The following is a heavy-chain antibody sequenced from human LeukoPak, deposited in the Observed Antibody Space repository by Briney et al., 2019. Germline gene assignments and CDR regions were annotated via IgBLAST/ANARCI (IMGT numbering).Heavy chain of an antibody. J-gene: IGHJ4*02. D-gene: IGHD5-18*01. CDR3: ASSRVDTVINH. Sequence: PSETLSLTCTVSGGSISSYYWSWIRQPPGKGLEWIGYIYYSGSTSYNPSLKSRVTISVDTSKNQFSLKLSSVTAADTAVYFCASSRVDTVINHWGQGTLVTVSS. V-gene: IGHV4-59*08. CDR2: IYYSGST. CDR1: GGSISSYY.